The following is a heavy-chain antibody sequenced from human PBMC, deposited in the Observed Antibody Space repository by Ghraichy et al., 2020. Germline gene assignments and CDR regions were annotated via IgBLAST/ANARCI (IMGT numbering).Heavy chain of an antibody. D-gene: IGHD3-9*01. J-gene: IGHJ6*03. CDR2: ISYDGSNK. CDR1: GFTFSSYA. Sequence: GGSLRLSCAASGFTFSSYAMHWVRQAPGKGLEWVAVISYDGSNKYYADSVKGRFTISRDNSKNTLYLQMNSLRAEDTAVYYCARDGDDILTTSAIEYYYYYYMDVWGKGTTVTVSS. V-gene: IGHV3-30-3*01. CDR3: ARDGDDILTTSAIEYYYYYYMDV.